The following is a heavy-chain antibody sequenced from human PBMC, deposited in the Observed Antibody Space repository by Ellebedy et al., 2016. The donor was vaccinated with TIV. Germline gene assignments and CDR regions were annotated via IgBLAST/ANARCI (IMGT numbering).Heavy chain of an antibody. CDR2: IYYSGST. D-gene: IGHD3-22*01. J-gene: IGHJ4*02. CDR1: GGSVSSGRYY. Sequence: MPSETLSLTCTVSGGSVSSGRYYWSWIRQPPGKGLEWVGYIYYSGSTNYNPSLKSRVTISVDKSKNQFSLKLTSVTAADTAVYYCGRYYDSSGGSFFDYWGQGTLVTVSS. V-gene: IGHV4-61*01. CDR3: GRYYDSSGGSFFDY.